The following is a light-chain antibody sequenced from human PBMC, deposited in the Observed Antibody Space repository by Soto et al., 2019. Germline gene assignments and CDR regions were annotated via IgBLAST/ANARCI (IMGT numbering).Light chain of an antibody. CDR1: SSNIGGNG. CDR2: SDD. J-gene: IGLJ2*01. V-gene: IGLV1-44*01. Sequence: QSVLTQPPSASGTPGQRVTISCSGRSSNIGGNGVNWYQQLPGTAPKLLIYSDDQRPSGVPHRFSGSKSGSSASLAISGLQSEDEADYYGAAWDDGLTGSVFGGGTKLTVL. CDR3: AAWDDGLTGSV.